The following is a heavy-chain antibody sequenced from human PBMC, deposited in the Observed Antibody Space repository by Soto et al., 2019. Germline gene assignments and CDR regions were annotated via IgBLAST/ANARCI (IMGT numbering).Heavy chain of an antibody. V-gene: IGHV3-66*01. Sequence: EVQLVESGGGLVQPGGSLRLSCAASGFTVSSNYMSWVRQAPGKGLEWVSLIYSGGRTYYADSVKGRFTISRDNSKNTLYLQMNSLRAEDTALYFCARDPTRAYFDYWGQGTLVTVSS. CDR2: IYSGGRT. J-gene: IGHJ4*02. CDR3: ARDPTRAYFDY. CDR1: GFTVSSNY.